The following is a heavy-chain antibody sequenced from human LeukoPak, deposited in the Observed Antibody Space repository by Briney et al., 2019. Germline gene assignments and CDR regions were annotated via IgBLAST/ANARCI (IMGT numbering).Heavy chain of an antibody. CDR3: ARDPSWSSGYFDF. J-gene: IGHJ4*02. V-gene: IGHV4-61*02. D-gene: IGHD2-8*02. Sequence: PSGTLSLTCTVSGGSISSSSYYWGWIRQPAGKGLEWIGRIYSSGSTNYNPSLKSRVTMSVDTSKNQFSLKLTSVTAADTAVYYCARDPSWSSGYFDFWGQGTLVTVSS. CDR2: IYSSGST. CDR1: GGSISSSSYY.